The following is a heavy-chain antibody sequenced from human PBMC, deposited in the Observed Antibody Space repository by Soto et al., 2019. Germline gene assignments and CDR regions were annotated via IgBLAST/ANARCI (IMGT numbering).Heavy chain of an antibody. CDR2: IYHSGST. CDR3: ARRWREGRVDY. CDR1: GGSFSGYY. V-gene: IGHV4-34*01. Sequence: SETLSLTCTVYGGSFSGYYWTWIRQPPGTGLEWIGEIYHSGSTNYIPSLKSRVTISVDKSRNQFSLKLSSVTAADTAVYYCARRWREGRVDYWGQRTLV. J-gene: IGHJ4*02.